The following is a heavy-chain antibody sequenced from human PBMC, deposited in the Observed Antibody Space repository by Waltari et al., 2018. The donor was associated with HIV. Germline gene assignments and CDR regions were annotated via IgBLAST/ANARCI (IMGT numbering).Heavy chain of an antibody. CDR1: GFTFSSAW. CDR2: IKQDGSEK. CDR3: ARAGIDYGYYYGMDV. D-gene: IGHD4-17*01. Sequence: EVQLVESGGGLVQPGGSLTLTCAASGFTFSSAWMSWVRQAPGTGVEWVANIKQDGSEKYYVDSVKGRFTISRDNAKNSLYLQMNSLRAEDTAVYYCARAGIDYGYYYGMDVWGQGTTVTVSS. V-gene: IGHV3-7*01. J-gene: IGHJ6*02.